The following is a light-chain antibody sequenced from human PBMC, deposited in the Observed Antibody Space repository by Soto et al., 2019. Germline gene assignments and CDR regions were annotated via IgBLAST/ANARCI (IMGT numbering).Light chain of an antibody. CDR3: QQYGSSPYT. J-gene: IGKJ2*01. CDR1: QSGSSNY. Sequence: EIVLTQSPATLSLSPGERATLSCSASQSGSSNYLAWYQQKPGQAPRLLMYGASSRATGIPARFSGSGSGTDFTLTISRVEPEDFGVYYCQQYGSSPYTFGQGTKLEIK. V-gene: IGKV3-20*01. CDR2: GAS.